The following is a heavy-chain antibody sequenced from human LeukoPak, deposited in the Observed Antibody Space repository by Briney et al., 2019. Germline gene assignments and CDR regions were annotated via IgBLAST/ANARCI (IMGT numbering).Heavy chain of an antibody. CDR2: ISSSSSYI. Sequence: NTGGSLRLSCAASGFTFSSYSMNWVRQAPGKGLEWVSSISSSSSYIYYADSVKGRFTISRDNAKNSLYLQMNSLRAEDTAVYYCARARTPAAAGYYFDYWGQGTLVTVSS. V-gene: IGHV3-21*01. CDR3: ARARTPAAAGYYFDY. J-gene: IGHJ4*02. D-gene: IGHD6-13*01. CDR1: GFTFSSYS.